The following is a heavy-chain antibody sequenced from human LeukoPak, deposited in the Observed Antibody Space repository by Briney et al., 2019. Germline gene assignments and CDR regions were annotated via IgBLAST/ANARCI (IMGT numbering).Heavy chain of an antibody. CDR1: GSRFTTYW. D-gene: IGHD3-9*01. V-gene: IGHV5-51*01. CDR2: IYPGDSDT. Sequence: GESLQISCEGSGSRFTTYWIGWGRQLAGKGLEWMGIIYPGDSDTRYGPSFQGQVTISADKSINTAYLQWSSLKASDTALYYCVRQSYDILTGYSEGALDNWGQGTLVTVSS. J-gene: IGHJ4*02. CDR3: VRQSYDILTGYSEGALDN.